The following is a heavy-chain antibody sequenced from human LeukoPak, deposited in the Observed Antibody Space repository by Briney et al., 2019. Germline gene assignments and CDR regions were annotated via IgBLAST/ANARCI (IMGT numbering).Heavy chain of an antibody. V-gene: IGHV3-30*02. Sequence: GGSLRLSCAASGFTLSGYWMSWVRRAPGKGLEWVAFIRYDGSNKYYADSVKGRFTISRDNFKNTLYLQMNSLRAEDTAVYYCAKARNPRRYCSSTSCYNYLDYWGQGTLVTVSS. CDR1: GFTLSGYW. D-gene: IGHD2-2*02. CDR3: AKARNPRRYCSSTSCYNYLDY. J-gene: IGHJ4*02. CDR2: IRYDGSNK.